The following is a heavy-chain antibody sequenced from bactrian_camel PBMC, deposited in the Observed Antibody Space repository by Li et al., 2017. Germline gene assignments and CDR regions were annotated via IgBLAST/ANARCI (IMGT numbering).Heavy chain of an antibody. CDR1: GMTSSSAW. J-gene: IGHJ6*01. D-gene: IGHD3*01. CDR2: IITDGSRT. V-gene: IGHV3S1*01. Sequence: HVQLVESGGGTVQTGGSLRLSCEASGMTSSSAWMTWVRQAPGKGLEWVSTIITDGSRTYYSDSVKGRFTISQDNAKNIIYLQMSSLTPDDTAMYYCAAGTRIIVGDYCDGITAWGQGTQVTVS. CDR3: AAGTRIIVGDYCDGITA.